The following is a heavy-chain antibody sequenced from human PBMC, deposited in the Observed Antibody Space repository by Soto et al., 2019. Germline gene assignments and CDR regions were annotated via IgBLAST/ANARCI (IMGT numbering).Heavy chain of an antibody. CDR3: AAGYCSSSSCYSPEYRPLDY. CDR1: GFTFANSA. Sequence: GASVKVSCKASGFTFANSAVQWVRQARGQHLEWLGWIVVGSGNINYAQKFQERVTITRDMSTSTAYMEFRSLRSEDPAMYYCAAGYCSSSSCYSPEYRPLDYWGQGTLVTVSS. V-gene: IGHV1-58*01. J-gene: IGHJ4*02. D-gene: IGHD2-2*01. CDR2: IVVGSGNI.